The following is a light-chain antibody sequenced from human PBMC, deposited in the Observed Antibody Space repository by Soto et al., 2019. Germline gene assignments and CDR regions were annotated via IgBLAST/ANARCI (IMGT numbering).Light chain of an antibody. J-gene: IGKJ5*01. CDR1: QSVSNF. CDR2: DTS. CDR3: QQRSNWPIT. V-gene: IGKV3-11*01. Sequence: EIVLTQSPSTLSLSPGNRATLSCRASQSVSNFLAWYQQKPGQAPRLLIYDTSNRATGIPARFSGSGSGTDFTLTINNLDPEDFAVYYCQQRSNWPITFGQGTRLEIK.